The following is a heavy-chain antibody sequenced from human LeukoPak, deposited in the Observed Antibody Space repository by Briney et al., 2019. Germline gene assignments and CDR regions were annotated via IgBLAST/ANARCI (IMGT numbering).Heavy chain of an antibody. CDR1: GYSISSGYY. CDR3: ARDVVWEMYLFDY. Sequence: PSETLSLTCTVSGYSISSGYYWGWIRQPPGKGLEWIGSIYHSGSTYYNPSLKSRVTISVDTSKNQFSLKLSSVTAADTAVYYCARDVVWEMYLFDYWGQGTLVTVSS. CDR2: IYHSGST. V-gene: IGHV4-38-2*02. J-gene: IGHJ4*02. D-gene: IGHD3-16*01.